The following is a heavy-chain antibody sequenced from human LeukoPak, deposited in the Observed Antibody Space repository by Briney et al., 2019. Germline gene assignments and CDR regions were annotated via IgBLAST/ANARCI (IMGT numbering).Heavy chain of an antibody. J-gene: IGHJ3*02. V-gene: IGHV4-4*07. Sequence: SDTLTLTCTVSGGSISSYYWSWIRQPAGKGLEWIGRIYSSGTTYYSPSLQSRITMSVDTSKNQLSLKLNPVTAADTAVYYCARGFTGGAGNVFDIWGQGTMVTVSS. CDR3: ARGFTGGAGNVFDI. CDR2: IYSSGTT. CDR1: GGSISSYY. D-gene: IGHD1-26*01.